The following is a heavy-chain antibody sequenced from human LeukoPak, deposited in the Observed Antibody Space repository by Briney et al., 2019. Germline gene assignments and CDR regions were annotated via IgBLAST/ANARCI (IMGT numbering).Heavy chain of an antibody. V-gene: IGHV1-2*02. Sequence: ASVKVSCKASGYTFTGYYMHWVRQAPGQGLEWMGWINPNSGGTNYAQKFQGRVTMTRDTSISTAYMELSRLRSDDTAVYYCARDKGLRYFDWLLFGWFDRWGQGTLVTVSS. CDR1: GYTFTGYY. J-gene: IGHJ5*02. CDR2: INPNSGGT. CDR3: ARDKGLRYFDWLLFGWFDR. D-gene: IGHD3-9*01.